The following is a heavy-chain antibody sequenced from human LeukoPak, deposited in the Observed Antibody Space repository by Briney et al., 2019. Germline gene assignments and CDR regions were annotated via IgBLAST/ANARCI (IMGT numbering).Heavy chain of an antibody. CDR3: ARGLSAIVY. V-gene: IGHV4-61*01. CDR1: GGSVSSGSYY. CDR2: IYYSGST. J-gene: IGHJ4*02. Sequence: SETLSLTCTVSGGSVSSGSYYWSWIRQPPGKGLEWIGYIYYSGSTNYNPSLKSRVTISVDTSKNQFSLKLNSVTAADTAVYYCARGLSAIVYWGQGTLVTVSS. D-gene: IGHD2-15*01.